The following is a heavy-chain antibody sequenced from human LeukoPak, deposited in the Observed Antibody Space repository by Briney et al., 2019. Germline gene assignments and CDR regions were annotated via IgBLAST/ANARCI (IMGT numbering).Heavy chain of an antibody. V-gene: IGHV4-34*01. D-gene: IGHD5-12*01. CDR2: INHSGST. J-gene: IGHJ4*02. CDR3: ARGGGIVATNLGFDY. Sequence: SETLSLTCAVYGGSFSGYYWSWIRQPPGKGLEWIGEINHSGSTNYNPSLKSRVTISVDTSKNQFSLKLSSVTAADTAVYYCARGGGIVATNLGFDYWGQGTLVTVSS. CDR1: GGSFSGYY.